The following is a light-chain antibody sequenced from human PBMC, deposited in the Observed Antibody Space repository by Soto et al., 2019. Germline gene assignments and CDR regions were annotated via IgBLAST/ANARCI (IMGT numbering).Light chain of an antibody. V-gene: IGKV3D-20*01. Sequence: EIVLTQSPATLSLSPGARATLACGASQTVSSSYLAWYQLKPGLAPRLLFYDASNRAPGIPDRFSGSWSGTDFTLTIGRLEPGDVSVYYCLHYGGSPLTFCQGTRLEIK. CDR3: LHYGGSPLT. J-gene: IGKJ5*01. CDR2: DAS. CDR1: QTVSSSY.